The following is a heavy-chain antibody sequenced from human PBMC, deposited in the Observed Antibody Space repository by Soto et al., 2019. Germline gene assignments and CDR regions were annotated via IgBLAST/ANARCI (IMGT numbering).Heavy chain of an antibody. J-gene: IGHJ4*02. CDR3: ARGYSGYGPDFDY. CDR2: IIPILGIA. D-gene: IGHD5-12*01. V-gene: IGHV1-69*02. Sequence: SVKLSCKASGGTFSSYTISCVRQAPGQGLERMGRIIPILGIANYAQKFQGRVTITADKSTSTAYMELSSLRSEDTAVYYCARGYSGYGPDFDYWGQGTLVTVSS. CDR1: GGTFSSYT.